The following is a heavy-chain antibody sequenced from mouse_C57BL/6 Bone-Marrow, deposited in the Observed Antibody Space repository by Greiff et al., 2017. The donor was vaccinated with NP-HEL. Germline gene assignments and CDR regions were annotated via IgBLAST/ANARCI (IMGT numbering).Heavy chain of an antibody. CDR1: GYTFTSYW. CDR3: GRKATYYREFGY. Sequence: QVQLQQPGAELVKPGASVKLSCKASGYTFTSYWMHWVKQRPGQGLEWIGMIHPNSGSTNYNEKFKSKATLTVDTSSSTAYMQLSSLPSEDSAVSYCGRKATYYREFGYWGQGTLVTVSA. CDR2: IHPNSGST. J-gene: IGHJ3*01. D-gene: IGHD2-14*01. V-gene: IGHV1-64*01.